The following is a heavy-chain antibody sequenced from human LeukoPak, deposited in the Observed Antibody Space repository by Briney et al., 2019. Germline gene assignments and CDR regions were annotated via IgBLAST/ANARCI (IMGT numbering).Heavy chain of an antibody. CDR2: ISSGSSYI. D-gene: IGHD2-15*01. CDR1: GFTLSSYN. CDR3: AKDSSASCYSPLDY. J-gene: IGHJ4*02. V-gene: IGHV3-21*04. Sequence: GGSLRLSCAASGFTLSSYNMKWVRQAPGKGLEWVSFISSGSSYIYYADSVKGRFTISRDNAKNSLYLQMNSLRAEDTAVYYCAKDSSASCYSPLDYWGQGTLVTVSS.